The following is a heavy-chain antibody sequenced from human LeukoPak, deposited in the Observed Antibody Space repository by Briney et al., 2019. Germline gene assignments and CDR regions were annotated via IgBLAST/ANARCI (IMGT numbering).Heavy chain of an antibody. J-gene: IGHJ4*02. CDR1: GFTFSNYG. V-gene: IGHV3-21*01. D-gene: IGHD3-22*01. CDR3: ARLYESGAYRLDY. Sequence: GGSLRLSCTASGFTFSNYGMNWVRQAPGKGLEWVSSISGSSTYIYDTDSVKGRFTISRDNAKNSVYLQMNSLRAEDTAVYYCARLYESGAYRLDYWGQGTLVTVSS. CDR2: ISGSSTYI.